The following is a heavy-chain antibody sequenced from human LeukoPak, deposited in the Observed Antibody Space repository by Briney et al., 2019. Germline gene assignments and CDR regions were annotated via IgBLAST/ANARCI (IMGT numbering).Heavy chain of an antibody. CDR2: ISGGSGSST. CDR3: AKGSSSGWPYFFDY. CDR1: GFTFSSYA. V-gene: IGHV3-23*01. Sequence: GGSLRLSCAASGFTFSSYAMSWVRQAPGKGLEWVSAISGGSGSSTYYADAVKGRFSISRDNSRTTLSVQMNSLGAEDTAVYYCAKGSSSGWPYFFDYWGQGTLATVSS. J-gene: IGHJ4*02. D-gene: IGHD6-19*01.